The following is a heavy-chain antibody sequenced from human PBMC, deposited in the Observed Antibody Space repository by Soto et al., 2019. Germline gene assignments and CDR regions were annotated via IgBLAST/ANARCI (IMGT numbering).Heavy chain of an antibody. Sequence: QVQLVQSGAEVKKPGSSVKVSCKASGGTFSSYAISWVRQAPGQGLEWMGGIIPIFGTANYAQKFQGRVTITADKSTSTAYMELSRLRSEDTAVYYCARDGFVEMATITPNWFDPWGQGTLVTVSS. CDR3: ARDGFVEMATITPNWFDP. CDR2: IIPIFGTA. D-gene: IGHD5-12*01. CDR1: GGTFSSYA. V-gene: IGHV1-69*06. J-gene: IGHJ5*02.